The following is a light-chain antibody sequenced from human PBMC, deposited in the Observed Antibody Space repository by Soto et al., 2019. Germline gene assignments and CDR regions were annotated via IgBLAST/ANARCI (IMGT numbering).Light chain of an antibody. V-gene: IGKV1-27*01. CDR2: AAS. J-gene: IGKJ3*01. Sequence: DIQMTQSPSSLSASVGDIDTITCRARQGISNYVAWYQQKPGKAPNLMIYAASTLKSGVPSRFTCSGPGTDFTLTISTLHPEDGATYYSQNQKNAPFTFGPGIKVDIK. CDR1: QGISNY. CDR3: QNQKNAPFT.